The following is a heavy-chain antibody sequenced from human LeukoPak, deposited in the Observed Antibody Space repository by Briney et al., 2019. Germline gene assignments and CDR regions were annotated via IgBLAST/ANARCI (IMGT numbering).Heavy chain of an antibody. V-gene: IGHV4-61*02. CDR2: IYTSGST. CDR1: GGSISSSSYY. D-gene: IGHD3-10*01. CDR3: ARGYGVKITMVRGVIPPDYYYMDV. Sequence: PSETLSLTCTVSGGSISSSSYYWSWIRQPAGKGLEWIGRIYTSGSTNYNPSLKSRVTMSVDTSKNQFSLKLSSVTAADTAVYYCARGYGVKITMVRGVIPPDYYYMDVWGKGTTVTISS. J-gene: IGHJ6*03.